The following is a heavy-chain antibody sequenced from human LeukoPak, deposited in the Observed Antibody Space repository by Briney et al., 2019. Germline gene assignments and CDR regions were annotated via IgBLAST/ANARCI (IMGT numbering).Heavy chain of an antibody. J-gene: IGHJ5*02. Sequence: PGGSLRLSCAASGFTFSSYAMSWVRQAPGKGLEWVSAISGSGGSTYYADSVKGRFTISRDNSKNTLYLQMNSLRAEDTAVYYCAKDRPQDGYNYEGWFDPWGQGTLVTVSS. V-gene: IGHV3-23*01. CDR3: AKDRPQDGYNYEGWFDP. CDR1: GFTFSSYA. CDR2: ISGSGGST. D-gene: IGHD5-24*01.